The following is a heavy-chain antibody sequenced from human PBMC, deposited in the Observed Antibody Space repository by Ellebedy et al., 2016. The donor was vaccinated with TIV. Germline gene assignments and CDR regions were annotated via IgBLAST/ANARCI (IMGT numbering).Heavy chain of an antibody. J-gene: IGHJ6*02. CDR1: GGTFSSYA. V-gene: IGHV1-69*06. CDR3: ARDWDIVLMVYARTRGPDIHYYGMDV. Sequence: SVKVSXKASGGTFSSYAISWVRQAPGQGLEWMGGIIPIFGTANYAQKFQGRVTITADKSTSTAYMELSSLRSEDTAVYYCARDWDIVLMVYARTRGPDIHYYGMDVWGQGTTVTVSS. CDR2: IIPIFGTA. D-gene: IGHD2-8*01.